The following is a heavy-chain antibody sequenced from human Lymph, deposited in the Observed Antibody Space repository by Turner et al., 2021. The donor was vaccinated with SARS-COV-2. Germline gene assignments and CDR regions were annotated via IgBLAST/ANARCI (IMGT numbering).Heavy chain of an antibody. D-gene: IGHD2-15*01. Sequence: GDSGGVVVQPGGSLKLPCASSGFTFDAYAMHWVRQAQGKGLERVSLISGDGGGTYYADSDKGRFTISRDNSQNSLSLQMNSLRAEVTAVYYCAKDPACWIGGSGYTRTYVDFWGQGTLVTVSA. J-gene: IGHJ4*02. CDR2: ISGDGGGT. CDR3: AKDPACWIGGSGYTRTYVDF. V-gene: IGHV3-43*02. CDR1: GFTFDAYA.